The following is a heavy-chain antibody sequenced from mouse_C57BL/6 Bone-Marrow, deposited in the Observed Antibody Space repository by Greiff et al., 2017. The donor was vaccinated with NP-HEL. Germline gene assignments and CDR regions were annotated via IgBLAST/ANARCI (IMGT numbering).Heavy chain of an antibody. D-gene: IGHD2-10*01. Sequence: QVQLQQPGAELVMPGASVKLSCKASGYTFTSYWMHWVKQRPGQGLEWIGEIDPSDSYTNYNQKFKGKSTLTVDKSSSTAYMQLSSLTSEDSAVYYCARMRDAYWNYAMDYWGQGTSVTVSS. V-gene: IGHV1-69*01. CDR3: ARMRDAYWNYAMDY. J-gene: IGHJ4*01. CDR1: GYTFTSYW. CDR2: IDPSDSYT.